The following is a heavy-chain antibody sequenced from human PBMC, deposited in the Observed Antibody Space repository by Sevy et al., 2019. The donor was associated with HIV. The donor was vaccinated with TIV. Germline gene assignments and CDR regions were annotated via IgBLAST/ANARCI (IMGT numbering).Heavy chain of an antibody. J-gene: IGHJ2*01. CDR3: ARGDTVLPTGGFDL. V-gene: IGHV4-31*03. CDR1: GDSITNGDYY. Sequence: LRLSCTVSGDSITNGDYYWTWIRQHPGKGLEWIGYIYYTGSTYYNPSLESRLTMSIDTSKNQFSLRLTSVTAADTAIYYCARGDTVLPTGGFDLWGRGTLVTVSS. D-gene: IGHD2-8*02. CDR2: IYYTGST.